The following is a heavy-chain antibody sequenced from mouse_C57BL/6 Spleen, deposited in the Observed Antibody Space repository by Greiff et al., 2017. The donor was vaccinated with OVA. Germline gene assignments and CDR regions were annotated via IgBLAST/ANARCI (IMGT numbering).Heavy chain of an antibody. Sequence: QVQLQQPGAELVMPGASVKLSCKASGYTFTSYWMHWVKQRPGQGLEWIGEIDPSDSYTNYNQKFKGKSTLTVDKSSSTAYMQLSSLTSEDSAVYYGARRGYREYYAMDYWGQGTSVTVSS. J-gene: IGHJ4*01. CDR1: GYTFTSYW. CDR3: ARRGYREYYAMDY. D-gene: IGHD2-14*01. V-gene: IGHV1-69*01. CDR2: IDPSDSYT.